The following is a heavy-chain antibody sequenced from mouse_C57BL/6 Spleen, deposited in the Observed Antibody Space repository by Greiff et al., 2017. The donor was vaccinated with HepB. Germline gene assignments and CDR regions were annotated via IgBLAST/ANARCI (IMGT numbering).Heavy chain of an antibody. V-gene: IGHV1-4*01. Sequence: VQLQESGAELARPGASVKMSCKASGYTFTSYTMHWVKQRPGQGLEWIGYINPSSGYTKYNQKFKDKATLTADKSSSTAYMQLSSLTSEDSAVYYCAPLLRLDYWGQGTTLTVSS. CDR3: APLLRLDY. D-gene: IGHD2-9*01. CDR1: GYTFTSYT. J-gene: IGHJ2*01. CDR2: INPSSGYT.